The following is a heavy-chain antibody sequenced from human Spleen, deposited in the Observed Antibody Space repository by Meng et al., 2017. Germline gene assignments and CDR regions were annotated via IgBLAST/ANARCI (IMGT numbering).Heavy chain of an antibody. CDR1: GYTFTSYA. CDR2: INGGNGNT. J-gene: IGHJ4*02. D-gene: IGHD3-3*02. Sequence: QVQLVQSGSELKKSGASVKVSCKASGYTFTSYAMYRVRQAPGQRLEWMGWINGGNGNTKYSQKFQGRVTITRDTSATTAYMELSSLRSEDTAVYYCARELSRYYFDYWGQGTLVTVSS. CDR3: ARELSRYYFDY. V-gene: IGHV1-3*01.